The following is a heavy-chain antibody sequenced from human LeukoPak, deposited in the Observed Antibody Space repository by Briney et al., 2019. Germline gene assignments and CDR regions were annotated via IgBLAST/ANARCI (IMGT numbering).Heavy chain of an antibody. Sequence: ASVKVSCKASGGTFSSYAISWVRQAPGQGLEWMGGIIPIFGTANYAQKFQGRVTITTDESTSTAYIELSSLRSEDTAVYYCARVYYDSSGYPNYYFDYWGQGTLVTVSS. V-gene: IGHV1-69*05. CDR1: GGTFSSYA. J-gene: IGHJ4*02. CDR2: IIPIFGTA. CDR3: ARVYYDSSGYPNYYFDY. D-gene: IGHD3-22*01.